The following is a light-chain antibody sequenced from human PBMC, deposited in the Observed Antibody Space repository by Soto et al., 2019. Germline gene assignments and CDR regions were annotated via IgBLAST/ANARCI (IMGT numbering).Light chain of an antibody. CDR3: QQYGTSPWT. CDR2: GAS. J-gene: IGKJ1*01. V-gene: IGKV3-20*01. Sequence: EIVLTQSPGTLSLSSGERATLSCRASQTVSNNYLAWYRKKPGQAPTLLIYGASSRALGIPDRFSGSGSGTDFTLTISRLEPEDFAVYHCQQYGTSPWTFGQGTRVEIK. CDR1: QTVSNNY.